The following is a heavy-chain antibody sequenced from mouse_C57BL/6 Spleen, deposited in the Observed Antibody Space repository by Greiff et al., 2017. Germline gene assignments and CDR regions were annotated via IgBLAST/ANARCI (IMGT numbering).Heavy chain of an antibody. J-gene: IGHJ4*01. V-gene: IGHV5-4*03. Sequence: EVMLVESGGGLVKPGGSLKLSCAASGFPFSSYAMSWVRQTPEKRLEWVATISDGGSYTYYPDNVKGRFTISRDNAKNNLYLQMSHLKSEDTAMYYCARAPYYYGSSYDYAMDYWGQGTSVTVSS. D-gene: IGHD1-1*01. CDR2: ISDGGSYT. CDR3: ARAPYYYGSSYDYAMDY. CDR1: GFPFSSYA.